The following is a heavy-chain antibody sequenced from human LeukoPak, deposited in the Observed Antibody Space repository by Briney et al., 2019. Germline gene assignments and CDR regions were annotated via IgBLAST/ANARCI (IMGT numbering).Heavy chain of an antibody. J-gene: IGHJ4*02. V-gene: IGHV3-30*04. CDR2: ISYDGSNK. CDR3: AKATLLRYFDY. CDR1: GFTFSSYA. Sequence: GGSLRLSCAASGFTFSSYAMHWVRQAPGKGLEWVAVISYDGSNKYYADSVKSRFTISRDNSKNTLYLQMNSLRAEDTALYYCAKATLLRYFDYWGQGTLVTVSS.